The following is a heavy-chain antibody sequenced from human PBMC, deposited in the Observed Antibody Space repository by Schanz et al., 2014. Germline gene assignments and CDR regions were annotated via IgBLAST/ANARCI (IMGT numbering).Heavy chain of an antibody. J-gene: IGHJ4*02. D-gene: IGHD3-10*01. CDR3: ARANYRRKINFDY. CDR1: GFTFSSYA. Sequence: EVQLVESGGGLVKPGGSLRLSCAASGFTFSSYAMSWVRQAPGKGLEWVSGISGSGGSTYYADSVKGRFTISRDNSKNTLYLQMNSLRAEDTAVYYCARANYRRKINFDYWGRGTLVTVSS. V-gene: IGHV3-23*04. CDR2: ISGSGGST.